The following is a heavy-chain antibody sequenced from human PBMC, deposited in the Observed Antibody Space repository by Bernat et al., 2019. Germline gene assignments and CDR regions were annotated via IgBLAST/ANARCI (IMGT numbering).Heavy chain of an antibody. CDR3: ARDRRSITGTIYNWFDP. Sequence: QVQLVQSGAEGKKPGASVKVSCKASGYTFTGYYMHWVRQAPGQGLEWMGWINPNSGGTNYAQKFQGWVTMTRDTSISTAYMELSRLRSDDTAVYYCARDRRSITGTIYNWFDPWGQGTLVTVSS. V-gene: IGHV1-2*04. CDR2: INPNSGGT. J-gene: IGHJ5*02. D-gene: IGHD1-7*01. CDR1: GYTFTGYY.